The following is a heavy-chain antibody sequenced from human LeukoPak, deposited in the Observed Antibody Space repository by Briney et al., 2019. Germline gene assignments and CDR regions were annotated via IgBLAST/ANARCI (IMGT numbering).Heavy chain of an antibody. D-gene: IGHD2-15*01. CDR1: GVSISSGDYY. J-gene: IGHJ5*02. V-gene: IGHV4-30-4*01. CDR3: AREPPGPGGFNWFDP. Sequence: SQTLSLTCTVSGVSISSGDYYWSWIRQPPGQGLEWIGYIYYSGSTYYNPSLKSRVTISVDTSKNQFSLKLSSVTAADTAVYYCAREPPGPGGFNWFDPWGQGTLVTVSS. CDR2: IYYSGST.